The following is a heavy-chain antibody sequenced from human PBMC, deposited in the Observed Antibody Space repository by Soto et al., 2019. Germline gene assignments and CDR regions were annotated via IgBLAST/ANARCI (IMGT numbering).Heavy chain of an antibody. CDR2: IRSKANSYAT. V-gene: IGHV3-73*01. CDR1: GFTFSGSA. Sequence: PGGSLRLSCAASGFTFSGSAMHWVRQASGKGLEWVGRIRSKANSYATAYAASVKGRFTISRDDSKNTAYLQMNSLKTEDTAVYYCTRHLENYDFWSGYYPASDYYYMDVWGKGTTVTVSS. J-gene: IGHJ6*03. D-gene: IGHD3-3*01. CDR3: TRHLENYDFWSGYYPASDYYYMDV.